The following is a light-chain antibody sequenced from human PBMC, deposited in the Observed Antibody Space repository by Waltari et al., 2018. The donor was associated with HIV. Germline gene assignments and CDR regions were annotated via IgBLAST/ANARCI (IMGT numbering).Light chain of an antibody. CDR2: DVS. V-gene: IGLV2-14*01. CDR1: SSDVGGYKS. Sequence: QSALTQPASVSGSPGQSFTISCPWTSSDVGGYKSVSWYQQHPGKAPKLMIYDVSNRPLGVSTRFPGSKSGNTASLTISGLRAEDEADYFCSSYTSSRTPYYVLGTGTEVTVL. J-gene: IGLJ1*01. CDR3: SSYTSSRTPYYV.